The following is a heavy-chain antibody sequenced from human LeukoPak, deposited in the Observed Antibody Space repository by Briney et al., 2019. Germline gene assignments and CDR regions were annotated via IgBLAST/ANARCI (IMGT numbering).Heavy chain of an antibody. Sequence: PGGSLRLACAASGFTFSSYAMSWVRQAPGKGLEWVSAISGSGGSTYYADSVKGRFTIYRDNSKNTMYLQMNSLRAEDTAVYYCAKGGGPYSYGFDFWGQGTLVTVSS. CDR1: GFTFSSYA. V-gene: IGHV3-23*01. J-gene: IGHJ4*02. CDR2: ISGSGGST. D-gene: IGHD5-18*01. CDR3: AKGGGPYSYGFDF.